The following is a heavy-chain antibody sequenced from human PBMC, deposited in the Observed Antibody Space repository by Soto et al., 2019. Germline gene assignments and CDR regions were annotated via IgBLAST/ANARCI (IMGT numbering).Heavy chain of an antibody. V-gene: IGHV3-7*05. CDR2: IKQDGSEK. D-gene: IGHD3-9*01. Sequence: EVQLVESGGGLVQPGGSLRLSCAASGFTFSSYWMSWVRQAPGKGLEWVANIKQDGSEKYYVDSVKGRFTISRDNAKKSLYLQMNSLRAEDTAVYYCARCRGYYDILTGYLATYYYYGMDVWGQGTTVTVSS. CDR3: ARCRGYYDILTGYLATYYYYGMDV. CDR1: GFTFSSYW. J-gene: IGHJ6*02.